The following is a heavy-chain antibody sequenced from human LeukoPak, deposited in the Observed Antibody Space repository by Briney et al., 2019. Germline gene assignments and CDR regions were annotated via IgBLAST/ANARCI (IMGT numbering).Heavy chain of an antibody. CDR3: AREGWEQPLNYFDY. CDR1: GGSISSYY. D-gene: IGHD1-26*01. V-gene: IGHV4-59*12. CDR2: IYYSGST. J-gene: IGHJ4*02. Sequence: SETLSLTCTVSGGSISSYYWSWIRQPPGKGLEWIGYIYYSGSTNYNSSLKSRVTISVDTSKNQFSLQLNSVTPEDTAVYYCAREGWEQPLNYFDYWGQGTLVTVSS.